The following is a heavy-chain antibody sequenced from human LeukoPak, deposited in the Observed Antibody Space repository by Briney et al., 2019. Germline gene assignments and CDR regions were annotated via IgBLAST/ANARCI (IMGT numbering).Heavy chain of an antibody. CDR2: INPSGGST. CDR1: GYTFTNYY. CDR3: ALNGREVPSGAFDI. D-gene: IGHD3-16*02. Sequence: ASVKVSCKASGYTFTNYYIHWVRQAPGQGLEWMGIINPSGGSTGYSQKFQGRVTVTRDTSTSTVYMELSSLRSEDTAVYYCALNGREVPSGAFDIWGQGTMVTVSS. J-gene: IGHJ3*02. V-gene: IGHV1-46*01.